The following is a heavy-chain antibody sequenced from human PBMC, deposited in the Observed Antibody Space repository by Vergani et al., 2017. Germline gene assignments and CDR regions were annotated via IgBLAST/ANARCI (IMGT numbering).Heavy chain of an antibody. CDR2: INAGNGNK. V-gene: IGHV1-3*01. D-gene: IGHD2-8*02. CDR1: GYTFTSYA. CDR3: ARAHWWRAGNLDY. J-gene: IGHJ4*02. Sequence: QVQLVQSGAEVKKPGASVKVSCKASGYTFTSYAMHWVRQAPGQRLEWMGWINAGNGNKKYSQKFQGRVTITRATSASTAYMELSSPRSGDTAVYYCARAHWWRAGNLDYWGQGTLVTVSS.